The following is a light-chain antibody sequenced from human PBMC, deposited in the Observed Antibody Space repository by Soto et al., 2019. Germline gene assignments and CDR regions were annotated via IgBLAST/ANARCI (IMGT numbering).Light chain of an antibody. CDR2: GVS. Sequence: QSALTQPASVSGSPGQSITISCTGSSNDVGAFNYVSWYRHSPGEAPKVLIRGVSIRPSGVSIRFSASKSANTASLTISGLQAEDEAIYYCSSYTTSNTWVFGGGTKLTVL. CDR3: SSYTTSNTWV. J-gene: IGLJ3*02. V-gene: IGLV2-14*03. CDR1: SNDVGAFNY.